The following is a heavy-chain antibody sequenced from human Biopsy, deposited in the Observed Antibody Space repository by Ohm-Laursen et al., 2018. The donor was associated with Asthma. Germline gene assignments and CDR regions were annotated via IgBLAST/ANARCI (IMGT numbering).Heavy chain of an antibody. J-gene: IGHJ6*02. CDR3: AGGRYCSGASCLYGMDV. CDR2: IGIKGTSI. V-gene: IGHV3-11*01. CDR1: GMSVSDYY. Sequence: SLRLSCAASGMSVSDYYMTWLRQSPGKGLEWLSHIGIKGTSIYYADSVKGRFTISRDNAKNSLFLQMNGLRADDTAVYFCAGGRYCSGASCLYGMDVWGQSTTVSVSS. D-gene: IGHD2-15*01.